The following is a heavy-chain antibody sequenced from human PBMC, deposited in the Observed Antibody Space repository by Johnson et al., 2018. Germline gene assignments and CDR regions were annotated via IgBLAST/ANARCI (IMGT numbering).Heavy chain of an antibody. J-gene: IGHJ6*03. D-gene: IGHD5-18*01. Sequence: VQLVESGGGLVQPGGSLRLSCAASGFTFSSYAMSWVRQAPGKGLEWVSTISGSGGSTYYADSVKGRFTISRDNSKTTLYLQRNSLRAEDTAVYYRAKGEWGGYSYGYPYYYYLDVWGKGTTVTVSS. CDR2: ISGSGGST. V-gene: IGHV3-23*04. CDR3: AKGEWGGYSYGYPYYYYLDV. CDR1: GFTFSSYA.